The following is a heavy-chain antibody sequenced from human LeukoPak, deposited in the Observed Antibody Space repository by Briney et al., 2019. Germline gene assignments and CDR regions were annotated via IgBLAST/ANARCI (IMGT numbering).Heavy chain of an antibody. D-gene: IGHD6-13*01. CDR1: GGSISSYY. V-gene: IGHV4-4*07. J-gene: IGHJ6*03. CDR2: IYTSGST. Sequence: SETLSLTCTVSGGSISSYYWSWIRQPAGKGLEWIGRIYTSGSTNYNPSLKSRVTMSVDTSKNQFSLKLSPVTAADTAVYYCARDRGHSSSWAYYYYMDVWGKGTTVTVSS. CDR3: ARDRGHSSSWAYYYYMDV.